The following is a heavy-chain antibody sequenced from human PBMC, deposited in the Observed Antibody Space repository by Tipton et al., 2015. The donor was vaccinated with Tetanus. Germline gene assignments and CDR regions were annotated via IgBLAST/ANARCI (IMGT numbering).Heavy chain of an antibody. V-gene: IGHV4-31*03. CDR2: ISHSGTT. J-gene: IGHJ4*02. CDR3: ARGLDQYKSGNY. CDR1: GGSLISGGYY. Sequence: TLSLTCTASGGSLISGGYYWSWIRQHPGEGLEWIGYISHSGTTYYNPSLKSRVTISVDTSENQLSLKLRSVTAADTALYYCARGLDQYKSGNYWGQGTLVTVSS. D-gene: IGHD1-1*01.